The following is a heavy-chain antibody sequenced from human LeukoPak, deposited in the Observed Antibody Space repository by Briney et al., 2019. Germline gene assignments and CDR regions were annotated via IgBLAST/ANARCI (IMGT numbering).Heavy chain of an antibody. J-gene: IGHJ3*02. D-gene: IGHD2-2*01. Sequence: GGSLRLSCAASGFTFSNYWMHWVRRAPGKGLVWVSRINSDGSSTNYADSVKGRFTISRDNAKNTLYLQMNSLRAEDTAVYYCAHHGSSAIHAFDIWGQGTMVTVSS. CDR3: AHHGSSAIHAFDI. CDR1: GFTFSNYW. V-gene: IGHV3-74*01. CDR2: INSDGSST.